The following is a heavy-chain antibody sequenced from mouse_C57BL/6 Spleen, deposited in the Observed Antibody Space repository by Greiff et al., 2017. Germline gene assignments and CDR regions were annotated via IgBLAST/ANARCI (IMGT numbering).Heavy chain of an antibody. Sequence: EVKVEESGGGLVQPGGSMKLSCVASGFTFSNYWMNWVRQSPEKGLEWVAQIRLKSDNYATHYAESVKGMFTISRDDSKSSVYLQMNNLRAEDTGIYYCTSNWDPNFDYWGQGTTLTVSS. D-gene: IGHD4-1*01. J-gene: IGHJ2*01. CDR3: TSNWDPNFDY. CDR1: GFTFSNYW. V-gene: IGHV6-3*01. CDR2: IRLKSDNYAT.